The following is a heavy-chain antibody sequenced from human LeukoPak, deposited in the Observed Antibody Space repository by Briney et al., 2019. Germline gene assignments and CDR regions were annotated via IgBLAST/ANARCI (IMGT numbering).Heavy chain of an antibody. Sequence: GGSLRLSCAASGFTFDDYAMHWVRQAPGKGLEWVSLISGDGGSTYYADSVKDRFTISRDNSKNSLYLQMNSLRTEDTALYYCAKDLLEHQLYNWFDPWGQGTLVTVSS. D-gene: IGHD1/OR15-1a*01. CDR1: GFTFDDYA. V-gene: IGHV3-43*02. CDR3: AKDLLEHQLYNWFDP. CDR2: ISGDGGST. J-gene: IGHJ5*02.